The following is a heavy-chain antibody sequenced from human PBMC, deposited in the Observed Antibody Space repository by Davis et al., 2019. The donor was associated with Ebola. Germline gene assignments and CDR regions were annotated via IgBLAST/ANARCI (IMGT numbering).Heavy chain of an antibody. CDR1: GFTFSTHW. CDR2: VKQDGSDK. Sequence: ESLKISCATSGFTFSTHWMNWVRQAPGKGLEWVAGVKQDGSDKYYVDSVKGRFTISRDNANNSLYLQMNSLRAEDTAIYYCARGHDLWGRGTLVTVSS. CDR3: ARGHDL. J-gene: IGHJ2*01. V-gene: IGHV3-7*01.